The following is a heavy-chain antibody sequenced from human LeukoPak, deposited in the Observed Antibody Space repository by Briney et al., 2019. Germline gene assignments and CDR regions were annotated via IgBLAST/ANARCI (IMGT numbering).Heavy chain of an antibody. J-gene: IGHJ4*02. CDR1: GRSFSGFY. Sequence: SETLSLTCAVYGRSFSGFYWSWIRQPPGKGLEWGGEINHSGSTNYNPSLKSRVTISVDTSKNQFSLKLSSVTAADTAVYYCASRPTMVHYYFDYWGQGTLVTVSS. V-gene: IGHV4-34*01. D-gene: IGHD3-10*01. CDR2: INHSGST. CDR3: ASRPTMVHYYFDY.